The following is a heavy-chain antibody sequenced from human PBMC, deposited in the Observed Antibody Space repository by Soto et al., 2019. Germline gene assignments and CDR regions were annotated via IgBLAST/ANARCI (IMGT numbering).Heavy chain of an antibody. J-gene: IGHJ4*02. Sequence: SETLSLTCAVSGYFISNGYYWDWIRQPPGKGLEWIGSIYPTGTTYYNPSLKSRVTISVDTSKNHFSLKLTSVTAAETAVYYCAKVIVGIAAAGDYFDYWGQGTLVTVSS. CDR3: AKVIVGIAAAGDYFDY. CDR1: GYFISNGYY. V-gene: IGHV4-38-2*01. D-gene: IGHD2-15*01. CDR2: IYPTGTT.